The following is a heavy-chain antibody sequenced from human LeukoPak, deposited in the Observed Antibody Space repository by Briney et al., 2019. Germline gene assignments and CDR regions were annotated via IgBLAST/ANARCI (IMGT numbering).Heavy chain of an antibody. CDR3: ARGKSYYGSGSYCLLDY. Sequence: PGGSLRLSCAASGFTFSNAWMSWVRQAPGKGLEWVAVIWYDGSNKYYADSVKGRFTISRDNSKNTLYLQMNSLRAEDTAVYYCARGKSYYGSGSYCLLDYWGQGTLVTVSS. CDR1: GFTFSNAW. CDR2: IWYDGSNK. V-gene: IGHV3-33*08. J-gene: IGHJ4*02. D-gene: IGHD3-10*01.